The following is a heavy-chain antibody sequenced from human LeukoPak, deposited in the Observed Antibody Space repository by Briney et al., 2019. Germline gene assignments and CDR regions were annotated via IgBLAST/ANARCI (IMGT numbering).Heavy chain of an antibody. D-gene: IGHD3-22*01. Sequence: ASVKVSCKASGYTFTGYYMHWVRQAPGQGLEWMGWINPNSGGTNYPQKFQGRVTMTRDTSISTAYMELSRLRSDDTAVYYCARATYYYDSSGYSSWGQGTLVTVSS. CDR1: GYTFTGYY. J-gene: IGHJ4*02. CDR2: INPNSGGT. CDR3: ARATYYYDSSGYSS. V-gene: IGHV1-2*02.